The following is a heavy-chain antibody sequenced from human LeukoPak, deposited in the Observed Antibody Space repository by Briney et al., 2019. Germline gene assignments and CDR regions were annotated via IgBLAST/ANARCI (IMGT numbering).Heavy chain of an antibody. CDR2: LFYSGST. CDR3: ARGAYSNYLSVDY. J-gene: IGHJ4*01. V-gene: IGHV4-59*01. Sequence: SETPSLTCAISGGSIPSYYWSWIRQSPGQGLEWIGYLFYSGSTNYNPSLKSRITMSTDTSKNQFSPNVRSVTAADTAVYYCARGAYSNYLSVDYWGHGILVSVSS. CDR1: GGSIPSYY. D-gene: IGHD4-11*01.